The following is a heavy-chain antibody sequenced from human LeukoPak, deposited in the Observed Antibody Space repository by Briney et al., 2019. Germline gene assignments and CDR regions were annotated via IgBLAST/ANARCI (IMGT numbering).Heavy chain of an antibody. CDR1: GFTFSNAW. Sequence: QSGGSLRLSCAASGFTFSNAWMSWVRQAPGKGLEWVSVISNSGVSTYYADSVKGRFTISRDNSKNTLYLQMNSLRAEDTAVYYCAKDGALWFAEYWGQGTLVTVSS. D-gene: IGHD3-10*01. CDR2: ISNSGVST. J-gene: IGHJ4*02. V-gene: IGHV3-23*01. CDR3: AKDGALWFAEY.